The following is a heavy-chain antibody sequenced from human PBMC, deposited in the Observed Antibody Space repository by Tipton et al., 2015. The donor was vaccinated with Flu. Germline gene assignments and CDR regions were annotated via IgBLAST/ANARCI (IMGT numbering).Heavy chain of an antibody. CDR2: IYYSGST. J-gene: IGHJ4*02. V-gene: IGHV4-59*01. D-gene: IGHD3-10*01. CDR1: GGSFSSYY. CDR3: AADHYFGSGSYY. Sequence: TLSLTCTVSGGSFSSYYWSWIRQPPGKRPEWIGHIYYSGSTNYKPALQSRVTISEDTSKNQFSLRRRSVTAADTAVYFCAADHYFGSGSYYWGQGKMVTVSS.